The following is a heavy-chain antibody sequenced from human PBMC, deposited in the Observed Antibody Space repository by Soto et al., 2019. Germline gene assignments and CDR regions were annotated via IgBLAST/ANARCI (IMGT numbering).Heavy chain of an antibody. CDR2: MNPNSGNT. Sequence: ASVQVSCTASGYTFTSYDINWVRQATGQGLEWMGWMNPNSGNTGYAQKFQGRVTMTRNTSISTAYMELSSLRSDDTAVYYCAKDGGREGYFGNWFDPWGQGTLVTVSS. D-gene: IGHD2-15*01. CDR1: GYTFTSYD. CDR3: AKDGGREGYFGNWFDP. V-gene: IGHV1-8*01. J-gene: IGHJ5*02.